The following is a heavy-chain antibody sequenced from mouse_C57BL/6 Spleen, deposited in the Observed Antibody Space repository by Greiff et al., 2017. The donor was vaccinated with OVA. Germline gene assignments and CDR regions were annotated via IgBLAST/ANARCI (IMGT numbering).Heavy chain of an antibody. V-gene: IGHV5-15*01. D-gene: IGHD2-5*01. CDR1: GFTFSDYG. Sequence: EVKLMESGGGLVQPGGSLKLSCAASGFTFSDYGMAWVRQAPRKGPEWVAFISNLAYSIYYADTVTGRFTISRENAKNTLYLEMSSLRSEDTAMYYCARHDSNYAFAYWGQGTLVTVSA. J-gene: IGHJ3*01. CDR3: ARHDSNYAFAY. CDR2: ISNLAYSI.